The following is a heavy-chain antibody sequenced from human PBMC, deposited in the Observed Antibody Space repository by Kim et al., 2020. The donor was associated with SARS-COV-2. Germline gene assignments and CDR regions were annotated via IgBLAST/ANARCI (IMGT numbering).Heavy chain of an antibody. J-gene: IGHJ4*02. Sequence: KRRVTISVDTSKNQFSLKLSCVTAADTAVYYCARGRRNYDFWSGPHGGFDYWGQGTLVTVSS. D-gene: IGHD3-3*01. V-gene: IGHV4-34*01. CDR3: ARGRRNYDFWSGPHGGFDY.